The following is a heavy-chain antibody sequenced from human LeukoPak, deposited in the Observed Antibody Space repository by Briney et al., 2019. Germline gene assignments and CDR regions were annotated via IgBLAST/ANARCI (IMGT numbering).Heavy chain of an antibody. CDR1: GGSISSSSYY. Sequence: PSETLSLTCTVSGGSISSSSYYWGWIRQPPGKGLEWIGSIYYSGSTYYNPSLKSRVTISVDTSKNQFSLKLSSVTAADTAVYYCARGSYYDILTGLLYGPSYFDYWGQGTLVTVSS. V-gene: IGHV4-39*07. CDR3: ARGSYYDILTGLLYGPSYFDY. J-gene: IGHJ4*02. D-gene: IGHD3-9*01. CDR2: IYYSGST.